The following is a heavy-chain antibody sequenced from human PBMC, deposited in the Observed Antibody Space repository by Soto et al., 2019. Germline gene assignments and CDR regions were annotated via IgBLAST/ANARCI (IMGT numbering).Heavy chain of an antibody. CDR2: INSDGSST. CDR3: ARDVSDYDILTGYYLNWFDP. V-gene: IGHV3-74*01. Sequence: GGSLRLSCAAPGFTFSSYWMHWVRQAPGKGLVWVSSINSDGSSTSYADSVKGRFTISRDNAKNSLYLQMNSLRAEDTAVYYCARDVSDYDILTGYYLNWFDPWGQGTLVTVSS. D-gene: IGHD3-9*01. CDR1: GFTFSSYW. J-gene: IGHJ5*02.